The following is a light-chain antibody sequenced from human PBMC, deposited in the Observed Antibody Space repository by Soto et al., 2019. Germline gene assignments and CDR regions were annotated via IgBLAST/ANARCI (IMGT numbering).Light chain of an antibody. Sequence: QLVLTQSSSASASPGSSVRLTCTLSSGHSNYIIAWHQQQPGKAPRYLMNLEGSGSSNRASGVPDRFSGSSSGAARYLTISNLQSEDEADYYCETWDSTTPSVVFGGGTKLTVL. CDR1: SGHSNYI. CDR2: LEGSGSS. CDR3: ETWDSTTPSVV. J-gene: IGLJ2*01. V-gene: IGLV4-60*03.